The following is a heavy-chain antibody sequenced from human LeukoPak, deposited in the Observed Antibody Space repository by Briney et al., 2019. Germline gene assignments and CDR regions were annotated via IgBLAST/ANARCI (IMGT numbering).Heavy chain of an antibody. CDR2: IKQDGSEK. J-gene: IGHJ4*02. Sequence: PGGSLRLSCAASGFTFSSYWMSSVRQAPGKGLEWVANIKQDGSEKYYVDSVKGRFTISRDNSKNTLYLQMNSLRAEDTAVYYCATTGHGPMDIVATIKGGDDYWGQGTLVTVSS. D-gene: IGHD5-12*01. V-gene: IGHV3-7*03. CDR1: GFTFSSYW. CDR3: ATTGHGPMDIVATIKGGDDY.